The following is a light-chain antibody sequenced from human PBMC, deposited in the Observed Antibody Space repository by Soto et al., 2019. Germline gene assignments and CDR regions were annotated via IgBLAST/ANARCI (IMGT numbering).Light chain of an antibody. CDR1: QSVNSCY. V-gene: IGKV3-20*01. Sequence: DIVLTQSPGTLSLSPGDRATLSCRASQSVNSCYLAWYQQTPGQAPRLLIYGASSRSTGIPDRFSGSGSGTAFTLTTSRLESEDFAVYYCQQYGRSPPMFTFGQGTKLEIK. J-gene: IGKJ2*01. CDR3: QQYGRSPPMFT. CDR2: GAS.